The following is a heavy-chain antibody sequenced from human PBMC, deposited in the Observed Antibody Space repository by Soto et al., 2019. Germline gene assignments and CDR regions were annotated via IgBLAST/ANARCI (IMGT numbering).Heavy chain of an antibody. CDR1: GDSISSDY. CDR2: INPSGGT. V-gene: IGHV4-4*09. J-gene: IGHJ6*02. Sequence: SETLSLTCIVSGDSISSDYWSWIRQPPGKGLEWIGEINPSGGTNYHSSLKSRVTISIDTSKNHFSLKLSSLTAADTAVYYCARLRVQFTRRDYYYGMDVWGQVTTVTVS. CDR3: ARLRVQFTRRDYYYGMDV. D-gene: IGHD1-1*01.